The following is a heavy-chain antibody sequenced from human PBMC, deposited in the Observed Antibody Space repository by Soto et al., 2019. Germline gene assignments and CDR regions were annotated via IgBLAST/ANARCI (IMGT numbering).Heavy chain of an antibody. CDR1: GGTFSSYA. V-gene: IGHV1-69*01. Sequence: QVQLVQSGAEVQKPGSSVKVSCKASGGTFSSYAISWVRQAPGQGLEWMGGIIPIFGTANYAQKFQGRVTITADESTSTAYMELSSLRSEDTAVYYCARTLIQLWPPYYYYGMDVWGQGTTVTVSS. J-gene: IGHJ6*02. CDR2: IIPIFGTA. CDR3: ARTLIQLWPPYYYYGMDV. D-gene: IGHD5-18*01.